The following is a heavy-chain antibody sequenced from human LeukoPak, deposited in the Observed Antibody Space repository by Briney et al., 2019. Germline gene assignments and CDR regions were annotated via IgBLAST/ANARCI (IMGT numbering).Heavy chain of an antibody. J-gene: IGHJ4*02. D-gene: IGHD2-2*01. Sequence: GGSLRLSCAASGFTFSSYAMHWVRQAPGKGLEWVAVISYDGSNKYYADSVKGRFTISRDNSKNTLYLQMNSPRAEDTAVYYCAREEATYPFDYWGQGTLVTVSS. CDR1: GFTFSSYA. CDR3: AREEATYPFDY. CDR2: ISYDGSNK. V-gene: IGHV3-30-3*01.